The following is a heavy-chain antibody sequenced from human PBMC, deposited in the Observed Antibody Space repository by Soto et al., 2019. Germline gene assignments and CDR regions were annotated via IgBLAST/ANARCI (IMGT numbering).Heavy chain of an antibody. CDR3: ARRSLALRKNNWFDP. J-gene: IGHJ5*02. V-gene: IGHV4-39*01. Sequence: SETLSLTCTVSGDSIISSDFYWGWFRQPPGKGLEWIGSIFYLGSSYYNPSLKSRVTMSVDTSKNQFSLRLRSVTAADTALYFCARRSLALRKNNWFDPWGQGIMLTV. CDR1: GDSIISSDFY. D-gene: IGHD3-3*02. CDR2: IFYLGSS.